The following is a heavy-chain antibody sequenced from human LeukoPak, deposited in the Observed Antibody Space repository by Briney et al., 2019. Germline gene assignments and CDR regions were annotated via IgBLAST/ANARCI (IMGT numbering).Heavy chain of an antibody. Sequence: SETLSLTCTVSGGSISSYYWSWIRQPPGKGLEWIGYIYYSGSTYYNPSLKSRVTISVDTSKNQSSLKLSSVTTADTAVYYCARMGLRVRGAVDYWGQGTLVTVSS. CDR1: GGSISSYY. CDR3: ARMGLRVRGAVDY. J-gene: IGHJ4*02. V-gene: IGHV4-59*12. CDR2: IYYSGST. D-gene: IGHD3-10*01.